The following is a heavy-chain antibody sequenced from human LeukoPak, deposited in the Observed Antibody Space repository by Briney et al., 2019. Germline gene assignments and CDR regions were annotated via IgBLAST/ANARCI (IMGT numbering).Heavy chain of an antibody. Sequence: GGSLRLSCAAPGFTFSSYGMHWVRQAPGKGLEWVAFIRYDGSNKYYADSVKGRFTISRDNSKNTLYLQMNSLRAEDTAVYYCAKDAVPAAIPTFDYWGQGTLVTVSS. D-gene: IGHD2-2*02. CDR1: GFTFSSYG. CDR2: IRYDGSNK. V-gene: IGHV3-30*02. J-gene: IGHJ4*02. CDR3: AKDAVPAAIPTFDY.